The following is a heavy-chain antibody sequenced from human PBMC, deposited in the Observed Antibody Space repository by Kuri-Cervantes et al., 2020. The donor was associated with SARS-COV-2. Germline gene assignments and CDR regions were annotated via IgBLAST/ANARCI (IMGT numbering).Heavy chain of an antibody. CDR1: GFTFSGSA. CDR3: AKGHGDLYWLIVATSYFDY. Sequence: GESLKISCAASGFTFSGSAMHWVRQASGKGLEWVGRIRSKANSYATVYAASVKGRFTISRDNSKNTLYLQMNSLRAEDTAVYYCAKGHGDLYWLIVATSYFDYWGQGTLVTVSS. V-gene: IGHV3-73*01. D-gene: IGHD5-12*01. J-gene: IGHJ4*02. CDR2: IRSKANSYAT.